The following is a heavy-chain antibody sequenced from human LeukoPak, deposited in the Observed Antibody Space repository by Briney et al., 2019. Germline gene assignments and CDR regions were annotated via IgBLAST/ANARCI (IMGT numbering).Heavy chain of an antibody. CDR3: AKDPEWEVPFGMDV. V-gene: IGHV3-23*01. CDR2: ISGSGGRT. D-gene: IGHD1-26*01. J-gene: IGHJ6*02. Sequence: QAVGSLRLSCAASGVTFSSYTMSWVRQAPGKRLEWVSAISGSGGRTYYADSVKGGSIISRDNTKNKLYLKMNSLRAEDTAVYYCAKDPEWEVPFGMDVWGQGTTVTVSS. CDR1: GVTFSSYT.